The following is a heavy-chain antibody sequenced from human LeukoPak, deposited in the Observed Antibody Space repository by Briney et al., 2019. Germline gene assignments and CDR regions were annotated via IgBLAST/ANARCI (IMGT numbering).Heavy chain of an antibody. CDR2: INPSGGST. V-gene: IGHV1-46*01. J-gene: IGHJ5*02. CDR1: GYTFTSYY. D-gene: IGHD4-17*01. Sequence: ASVKVSCEASGYTFTSYYMHWVRQAPGQGLEWMGIINPSGGSTSYAQKFQGRVTMTRDTSTSIVYMELSSLRSEDTSVYYCARDGTTLTPPGNWFDPWGQGTLVTVSS. CDR3: ARDGTTLTPPGNWFDP.